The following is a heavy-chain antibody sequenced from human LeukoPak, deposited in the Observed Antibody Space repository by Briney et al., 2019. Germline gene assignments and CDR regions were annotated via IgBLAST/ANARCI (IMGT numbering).Heavy chain of an antibody. CDR1: GYTFTGYG. V-gene: IGHV1-18*01. Sequence: ASVKVSCKASGYTFTGYGITWVRQAPGQGLESMGWISAYNGNTNYAQKFQGRVTMTTETSTRTAYMELRSLRSDDAAVYYCARIDLAYGSGTYYSSYFEYWGQGTLVTVSS. D-gene: IGHD3-10*01. CDR3: ARIDLAYGSGTYYSSYFEY. CDR2: ISAYNGNT. J-gene: IGHJ4*02.